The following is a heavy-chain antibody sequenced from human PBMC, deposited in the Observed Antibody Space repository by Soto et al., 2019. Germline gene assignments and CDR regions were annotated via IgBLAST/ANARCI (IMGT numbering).Heavy chain of an antibody. CDR1: GGSIGSSGYY. Sequence: NPSDTLSLSCTVSGGSIGSSGYYWCWIRQPPGKGLEWIGSIYYSGSTYYNPSLKSRVTISVDTSKNQFSLKLSSVTAADTAVYYCARQVTTWGWFDPWGQGTLVTVSS. V-gene: IGHV4-39*01. D-gene: IGHD4-4*01. J-gene: IGHJ5*02. CDR2: IYYSGST. CDR3: ARQVTTWGWFDP.